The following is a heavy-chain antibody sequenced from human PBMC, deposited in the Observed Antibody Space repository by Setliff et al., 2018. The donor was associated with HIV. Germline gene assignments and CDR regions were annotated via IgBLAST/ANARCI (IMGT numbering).Heavy chain of an antibody. CDR3: ARGGYEY. D-gene: IGHD2-15*01. Sequence: SVTVSCKASGGTFSSYAISWVRQAPGQGLEWMGGIIPIFGTTNYAQKFQGRVTLTSDTSTSTVYMEVTSLRSEDTALYFCARGGYEYWGQGSLVTVSS. J-gene: IGHJ4*02. V-gene: IGHV1-69*05. CDR2: IIPIFGTT. CDR1: GGTFSSYA.